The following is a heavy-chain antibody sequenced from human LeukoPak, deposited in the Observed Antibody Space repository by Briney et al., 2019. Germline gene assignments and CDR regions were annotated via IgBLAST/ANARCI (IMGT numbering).Heavy chain of an antibody. J-gene: IGHJ4*02. V-gene: IGHV3-74*01. CDR3: ASGGSRFLEWLFGIDY. CDR2: INSDGSST. D-gene: IGHD3-3*01. Sequence: GGSLRLSCAASGFTFSSYWMHWVRQAPGKGLVWVSRINSDGSSTSYAGSGKGRFTISRDKAKNTLYLQMNSLRAEDTAVYYCASGGSRFLEWLFGIDYWGQGTLVTVSS. CDR1: GFTFSSYW.